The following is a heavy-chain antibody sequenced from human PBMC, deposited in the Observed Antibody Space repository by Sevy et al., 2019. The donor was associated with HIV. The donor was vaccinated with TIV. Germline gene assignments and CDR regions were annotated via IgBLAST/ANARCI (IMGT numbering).Heavy chain of an antibody. CDR3: AKKAVLLWFGELGAFDI. CDR1: EFTFSSYA. Sequence: GGSLRLSCAASEFTFSSYAMSWVRQAPGKGLEWVSAISGSGGSTYYADSVKGRFTISRDNSKNTLYLQMNSLRAEDTAVYYCAKKAVLLWFGELGAFDIWGQGTMVTVSS. D-gene: IGHD3-10*01. CDR2: ISGSGGST. J-gene: IGHJ3*02. V-gene: IGHV3-23*01.